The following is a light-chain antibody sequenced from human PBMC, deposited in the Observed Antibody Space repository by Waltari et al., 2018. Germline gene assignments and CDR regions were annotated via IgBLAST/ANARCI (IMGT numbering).Light chain of an antibody. J-gene: IGKJ4*01. CDR2: DGS. CDR3: QQRSNWPLT. V-gene: IGKV3-11*01. CDR1: HSVSRY. Sequence: EIMLTQSPATLSLSPGERATLPCRASHSVSRYLAWYQQRPGPAPRLIVFDGSFRATGSPARFTGSGSETDFTLTISSLEPEDCAVYYCQQRSNWPLTFGGGTKVEIK.